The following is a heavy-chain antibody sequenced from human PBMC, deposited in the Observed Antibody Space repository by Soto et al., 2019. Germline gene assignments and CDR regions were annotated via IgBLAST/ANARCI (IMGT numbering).Heavy chain of an antibody. CDR3: ARAPPNDNCDPDSLDP. CDR1: GGTFSRHA. V-gene: IGHV1-69*12. Sequence: QVQLVQSGTEVKKPGSSVKVSCKASGGTFSRHAVSWVRQAPGQGLEWMGAIIPIVDATNDAEKFQDRVTLIAAESSGTVYMELRSLKSGDTGVYFCARAPPNDNCDPDSLDPWGQG. CDR2: IIPIVDAT. D-gene: IGHD1-20*01. J-gene: IGHJ5*01.